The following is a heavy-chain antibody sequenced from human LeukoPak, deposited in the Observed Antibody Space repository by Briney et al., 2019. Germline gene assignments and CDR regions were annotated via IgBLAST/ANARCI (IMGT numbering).Heavy chain of an antibody. CDR2: INRDGSRI. V-gene: IGHV3-74*01. CDR1: GITFRNYG. J-gene: IGHJ5*02. CDR3: VRDFVGPDDL. D-gene: IGHD1-26*01. Sequence: GGSLRLSCAASGITFRNYGMHWVRQVPGKGLTWVSRINRDGSRIDHAGSVKGRFTISRDNAKNTLYLQMNSLRPEDTAVYYCVRDFVGPDDLWGQGTLVTVSS.